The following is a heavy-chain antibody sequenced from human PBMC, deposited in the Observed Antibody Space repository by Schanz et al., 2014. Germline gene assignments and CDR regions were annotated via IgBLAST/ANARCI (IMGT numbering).Heavy chain of an antibody. CDR1: GYTFTSYA. J-gene: IGHJ4*02. V-gene: IGHV7-4-1*02. CDR3: TTETIAMAGTFSI. Sequence: QVQLVQSGSELKKPGASVKVSCKASGYTFTSYAMNWVRQAPGQGLEWVGWINTNTGNPTYAQSFTGRFVFSLHTSVSTAYLQISSLKAEDTAAYYCTTETIAMAGTFSIWGQGTLVTVSS. D-gene: IGHD6-19*01. CDR2: INTNTGNP.